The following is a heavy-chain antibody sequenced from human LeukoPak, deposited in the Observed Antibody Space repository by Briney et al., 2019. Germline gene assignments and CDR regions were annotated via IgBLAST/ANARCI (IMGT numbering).Heavy chain of an antibody. J-gene: IGHJ4*02. V-gene: IGHV3-48*04. CDR1: GFTFSSYS. CDR3: ARDYCSGGRCYSVDY. CDR2: ITSSSSI. Sequence: GGSLRLSCAASGFTFSSYSLNWVRQAPGKGLVWVSYITSSSSIYYADSVKGRFTISRDNAKNSLYLQMNSLRAEDTAMYYCARDYCSGGRCYSVDYWGRGTLVTVSS. D-gene: IGHD2-15*01.